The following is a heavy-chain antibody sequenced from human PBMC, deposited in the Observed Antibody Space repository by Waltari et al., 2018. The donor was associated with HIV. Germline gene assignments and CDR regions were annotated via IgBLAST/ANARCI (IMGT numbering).Heavy chain of an antibody. CDR1: GFTFSDSL. CDR2: ISSSGSFI. Sequence: EVQLVDSGGGLVQPGGSLRLSCAASGFTFSDSLMNWVRQSPGKGLEWVSSISSSGSFIYYADSVKGRFTISRDNAQNSMYLQMNNLRADDSAMYYCARDSRGTSWSLNWFDPWGQGTLVTVSS. J-gene: IGHJ5*02. V-gene: IGHV3-21*02. CDR3: ARDSRGTSWSLNWFDP. D-gene: IGHD6-13*01.